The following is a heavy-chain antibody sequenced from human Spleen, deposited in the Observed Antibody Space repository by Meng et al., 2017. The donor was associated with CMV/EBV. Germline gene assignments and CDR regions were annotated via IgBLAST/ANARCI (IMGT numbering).Heavy chain of an antibody. Sequence: ISGDSVSSKHDAWNWIRQSPSRGLEWLGRTYYRSKWYNDYAVSMKGRITINPDTSKNQFSLQLNSVTPEDTAVYYCAREVVGGATDFWGQGTLVTVSS. CDR3: AREVVGGATDF. CDR1: GDSVSSKHDA. D-gene: IGHD1-26*01. J-gene: IGHJ4*02. V-gene: IGHV6-1*01. CDR2: TYYRSKWYN.